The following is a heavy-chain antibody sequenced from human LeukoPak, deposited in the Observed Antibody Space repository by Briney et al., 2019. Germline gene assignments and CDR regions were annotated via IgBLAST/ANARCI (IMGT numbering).Heavy chain of an antibody. CDR3: AFYLYGWSDLGY. CDR1: GFTLRDYW. J-gene: IGHJ4*02. Sequence: GGSLRLSCAASGFTLRDYWMTWVRQAPGKGLEWVANIKPDGSEKCYVDSVKGRFTISRDHAKNSLYLQMNSLRVEDTVVYYCAFYLYGWSDLGYWGQGTLVTVSS. D-gene: IGHD2-8*02. V-gene: IGHV3-7*01. CDR2: IKPDGSEK.